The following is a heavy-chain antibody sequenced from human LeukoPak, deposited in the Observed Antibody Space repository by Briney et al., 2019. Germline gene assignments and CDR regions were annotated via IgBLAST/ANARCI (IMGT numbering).Heavy chain of an antibody. Sequence: ASVKVSCKASGYTFTGYYMHWVRQAPGQGLEWMGWINPNSGGTNYAQKFQGWVTMTRDTSISTAYMELSRLRSDDTAVYYCARVGMGYSGYDYRYFDYWGQGTLVTVSS. CDR3: ARVGMGYSGYDYRYFDY. D-gene: IGHD5-12*01. CDR1: GYTFTGYY. CDR2: INPNSGGT. V-gene: IGHV1-2*04. J-gene: IGHJ4*02.